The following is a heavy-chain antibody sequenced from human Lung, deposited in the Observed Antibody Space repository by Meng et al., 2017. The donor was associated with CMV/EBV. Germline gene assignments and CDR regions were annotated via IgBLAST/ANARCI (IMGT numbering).Heavy chain of an antibody. CDR2: ISYDGSNK. CDR3: ARGQWHSLDY. V-gene: IGHV3-30-3*01. J-gene: IGHJ4*02. D-gene: IGHD6-19*01. Sequence: GEVVECGGGGGQPGRSLRLSCAGPGFTFSRYAMHWVRQAPGKGVEWVAVISYDGSNKYYADSVKGRFTISRDNSKNTLYLQMNSLRAEDTAVYYCARGQWHSLDYWGQGTLVTVSS. CDR1: GFTFSRYA.